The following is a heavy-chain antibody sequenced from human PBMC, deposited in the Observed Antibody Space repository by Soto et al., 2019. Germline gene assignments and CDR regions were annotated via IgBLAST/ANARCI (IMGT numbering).Heavy chain of an antibody. CDR1: GGTFSSYA. V-gene: IGHV1-69*12. D-gene: IGHD6-13*01. CDR2: IIPIFGTA. J-gene: IGHJ4*02. Sequence: QVQLVQSGAEVKKPGFSVMVSCKGSGGTFSSYAISWERKAPGQGLEWMGGIIPIFGTANYAQKFQGRVTITADESTSTAYMELSSLRSEDTAVYYCARDYSSLFDYWGQGTLVTVSS. CDR3: ARDYSSLFDY.